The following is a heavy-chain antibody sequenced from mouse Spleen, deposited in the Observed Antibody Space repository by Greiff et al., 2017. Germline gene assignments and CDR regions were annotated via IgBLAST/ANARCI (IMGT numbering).Heavy chain of an antibody. J-gene: IGHJ2*01. CDR3: ARGDYYYFDY. D-gene: IGHD1-1*01. CDR2: IYPGDGDT. V-gene: IGHV1-80*01. CDR1: GYAFSSYW. Sequence: VMLVESGAELVRPGSSVKISCKASGYAFSSYWMNWVKQRPGQGLEWIGQIYPGDGDTNYNGKFKGKATLTADKSSSTAYMQLSILTSEDSAVYFCARGDYYYFDYWGQGTTLTVSS.